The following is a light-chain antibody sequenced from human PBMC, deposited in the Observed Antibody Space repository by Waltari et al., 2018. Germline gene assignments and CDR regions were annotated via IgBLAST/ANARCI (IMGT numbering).Light chain of an antibody. CDR1: SSDVGGYNY. CDR3: SSYTSSSTLV. Sequence: QSALTQPPSVSGSPGQSITIPCTGTSSDVGGYNYVSWYQQHPGKAPKLMIYDVSNRPSGVSNRFSGSKSGNTASLTISGLQAEDEADYYCSSYTSSSTLVFGTGTKVTVL. J-gene: IGLJ1*01. V-gene: IGLV2-14*03. CDR2: DVS.